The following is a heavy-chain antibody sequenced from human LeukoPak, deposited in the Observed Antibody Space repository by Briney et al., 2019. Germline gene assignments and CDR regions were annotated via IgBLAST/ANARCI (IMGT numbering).Heavy chain of an antibody. V-gene: IGHV1-8*03. CDR3: ARALEPPAGYYYYYYMDV. CDR1: GYTFTSYG. D-gene: IGHD1-1*01. Sequence: ASVKVSCKASGYTFTSYGISWVRQAPGQGLEWMGWMNPNSGNTGYAQKFQGRVTITRNTSISTAYMELSSLRSEDTAVYYCARALEPPAGYYYYYYMDVWGKGTTVTVSS. CDR2: MNPNSGNT. J-gene: IGHJ6*03.